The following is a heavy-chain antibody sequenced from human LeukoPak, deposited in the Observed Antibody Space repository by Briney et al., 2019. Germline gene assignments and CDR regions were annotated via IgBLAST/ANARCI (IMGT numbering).Heavy chain of an antibody. CDR3: ARGALIPDF. CDR1: GFTFSSHA. V-gene: IGHV3-23*01. Sequence: GGSLRLSCAASGFTFSSHAMTWVRQAPGKGLAWVSSISKSGNSTFYADSVKGRFTISRDNSKNTVYLHMDSLRVEDTAIYYCARGALIPDFRGQGTLVTVSS. D-gene: IGHD3-16*01. J-gene: IGHJ4*02. CDR2: ISKSGNST.